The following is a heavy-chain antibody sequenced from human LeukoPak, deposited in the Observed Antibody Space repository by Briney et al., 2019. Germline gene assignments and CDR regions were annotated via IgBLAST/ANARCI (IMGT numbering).Heavy chain of an antibody. CDR1: GGSISSSSYY. V-gene: IGHV4-39*01. CDR3: ARLDSSSWVLFDY. CDR2: IYCSGST. J-gene: IGHJ4*02. D-gene: IGHD6-13*01. Sequence: SETLSLTCTVSGGSISSSSYYWGWIRQPPGKGLEWIGSIYCSGSTYYNPSLKSRVTISVDTSKNQFSLKLSSVTAADTAVYYCARLDSSSWVLFDYWGQGTLVTVSS.